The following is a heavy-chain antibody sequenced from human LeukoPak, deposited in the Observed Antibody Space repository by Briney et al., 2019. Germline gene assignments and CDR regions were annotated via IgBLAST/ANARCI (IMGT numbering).Heavy chain of an antibody. Sequence: SQTLSLTCTVSGGSISSGSYYWSWIRQPAGKGLEWIGRIYTSGSTNFNPSLKSRVTISVDTSKNQFSLKMSSVTAADTAVYFCARGGPPGYYYDYYMDVWGKGTTVTISS. J-gene: IGHJ6*03. CDR2: IYTSGST. CDR1: GGSISSGSYY. V-gene: IGHV4-61*02. CDR3: ARGGPPGYYYDYYMDV.